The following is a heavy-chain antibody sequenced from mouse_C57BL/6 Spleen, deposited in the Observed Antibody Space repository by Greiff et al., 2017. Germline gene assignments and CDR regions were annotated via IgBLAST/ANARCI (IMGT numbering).Heavy chain of an antibody. V-gene: IGHV1-18*01. CDR2: INTNNGGT. D-gene: IGHD2-1*01. CDR1: GYTFTDYN. Sequence: EVQLLQSGPELVKPGASVKIPCKASGYTFTDYNMDWVKQSHGKSLEWIGDINTNNGGTIYNQKFKGKVTLTVAKSSSTAYMDLRSQTSEVTAVYYCARGDGNFVLFAYWGQGTLVTVSA. J-gene: IGHJ3*01. CDR3: ARGDGNFVLFAY.